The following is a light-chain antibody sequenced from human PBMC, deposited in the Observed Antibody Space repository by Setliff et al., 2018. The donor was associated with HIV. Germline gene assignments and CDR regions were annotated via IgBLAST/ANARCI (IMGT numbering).Light chain of an antibody. CDR1: NIGSKS. V-gene: IGLV3-21*04. CDR2: YDT. Sequence: SYELTQPPSVSVAPGKTARITCGGNNIGSKSVHWYQQKPGQAPVLVIYYDTDRPSGIPERFSGSNSGNTATLTLSRVEAGDAADYYCQVWDSSSDHPYVFGTGNKVTVL. J-gene: IGLJ1*01. CDR3: QVWDSSSDHPYV.